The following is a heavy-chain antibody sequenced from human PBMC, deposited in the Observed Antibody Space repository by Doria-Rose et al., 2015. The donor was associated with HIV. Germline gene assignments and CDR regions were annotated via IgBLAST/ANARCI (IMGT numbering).Heavy chain of an antibody. CDR3: ARIKSSRWYHKYYFDF. Sequence: ESGPVLVKPTETLTLTCTVSGVSLSSPGMGVSWIRQPPGKALEWLANIFSGDERSYKTSLKSRLTTSRGTSKSQVVLTMTDMDPVDTATYYCARIKSSRWYHKYYFDFWGQGTLVIVSA. V-gene: IGHV2-26*01. J-gene: IGHJ4*02. D-gene: IGHD6-13*01. CDR2: IFSGDER. CDR1: GVSLSSPGMG.